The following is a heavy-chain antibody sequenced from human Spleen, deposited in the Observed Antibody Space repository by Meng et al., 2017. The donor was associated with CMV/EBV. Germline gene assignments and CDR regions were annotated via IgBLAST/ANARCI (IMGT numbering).Heavy chain of an antibody. Sequence: GGSLRLSCAASGFTFSRYEMNWVRQAPGKGLEWVSYISSNGNTIHYADSVKGRFTISRDNAKSSLYLQLNILRAEDTAVYYCARGAIFGVALFNWFDPWGQGTLVTVSS. CDR1: GFTFSRYE. V-gene: IGHV3-48*03. CDR3: ARGAIFGVALFNWFDP. CDR2: ISSNGNTI. D-gene: IGHD3-3*01. J-gene: IGHJ5*02.